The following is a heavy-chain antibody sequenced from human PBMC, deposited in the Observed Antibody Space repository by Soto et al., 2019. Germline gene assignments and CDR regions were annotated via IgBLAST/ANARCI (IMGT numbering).Heavy chain of an antibody. CDR1: GGSVSSGSYY. CDR2: IYYSGST. Sequence: SSETLSLTCTVSGGSVSSGSYYWSWIRQPPGKGLEWIGYIYYSGSTNYNPSLKSRVTISVDTSKNQFSLKLSSVTAADTAVYYCARDRAYGMDVWGQGTTVTVSS. CDR3: ARDRAYGMDV. J-gene: IGHJ6*02. V-gene: IGHV4-61*01.